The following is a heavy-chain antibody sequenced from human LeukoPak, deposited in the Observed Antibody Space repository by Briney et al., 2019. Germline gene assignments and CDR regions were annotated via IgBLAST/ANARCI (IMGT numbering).Heavy chain of an antibody. CDR1: GGSISSGGYY. Sequence: SETLSLTCTVSGGSISSGGYYWSWIRPHPGKGLEWIGYIYYSGSTYYNPSLKSRVTISVDTSKNQFSLKLSSVTAADTAVYYCARAADCSGGSCYLPSFDYWGQGTLVTVSS. CDR2: IYYSGST. J-gene: IGHJ4*02. V-gene: IGHV4-31*03. D-gene: IGHD2-15*01. CDR3: ARAADCSGGSCYLPSFDY.